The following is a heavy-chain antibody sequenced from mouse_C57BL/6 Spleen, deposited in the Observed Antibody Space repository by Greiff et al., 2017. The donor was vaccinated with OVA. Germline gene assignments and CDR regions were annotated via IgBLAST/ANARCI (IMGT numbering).Heavy chain of an antibody. CDR3: ARRDWDGYFDV. V-gene: IGHV1-76*01. D-gene: IGHD4-1*01. CDR2: IYPGSGNT. CDR1: GYTFTDYY. Sequence: VKLMESGAELVRPGASVKLSCKASGYTFTDYYINWVKQRPGQGLEWIARIYPGSGNTYYNEKFKGKATLTAEKSSSTAYMQLSSLTSEDSAVYFCARRDWDGYFDVWGTGTTVTVSS. J-gene: IGHJ1*03.